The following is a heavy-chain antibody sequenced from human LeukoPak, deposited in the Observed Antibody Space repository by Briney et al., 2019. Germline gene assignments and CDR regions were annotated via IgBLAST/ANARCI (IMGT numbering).Heavy chain of an antibody. V-gene: IGHV1-2*06. CDR3: ARDADVGYCSGGSCYGPYFDY. CDR2: INPNSGGT. Sequence: ASVKVSCEASGYTFTGYYMHWVRQAPGQGLEWMGRINPNSGGTNYAQKFQGRVTMTRDTSISTAYMELSRLRSDDTAVYYCARDADVGYCSGGSCYGPYFDYWGQGTLVTVSS. J-gene: IGHJ4*02. D-gene: IGHD2-15*01. CDR1: GYTFTGYY.